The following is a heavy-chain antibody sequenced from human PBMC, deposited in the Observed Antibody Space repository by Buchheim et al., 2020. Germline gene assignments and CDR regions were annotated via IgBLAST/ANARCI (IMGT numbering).Heavy chain of an antibody. CDR3: ARHFSVSFGVVSNWFDP. Sequence: EVQLVQSGAEVKKPGESLKISCKGSGFSFTSYWIGWVRQMPGKGLEWMGIIYPGDSDTRYSPSFEGQVTISADKSISTAYPQWSSLKASDTAVYFCARHFSVSFGVVSNWFDPWGQGT. V-gene: IGHV5-51*01. D-gene: IGHD3-3*01. J-gene: IGHJ5*02. CDR2: IYPGDSDT. CDR1: GFSFTSYW.